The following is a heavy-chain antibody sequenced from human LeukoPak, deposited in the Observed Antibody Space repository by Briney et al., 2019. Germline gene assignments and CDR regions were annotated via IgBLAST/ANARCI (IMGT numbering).Heavy chain of an antibody. CDR2: IGTAGDT. D-gene: IGHD3-10*01. Sequence: GGSLRLSCAASGFTFSSYDMHWVRQATGKGLEWVSAIGTAGDTYYPGSVKGRFTISRENAKNSLYLQMNSLRAGDTAVYYCAREEFAMVRGVISRVCGMDVWGQGTTVTVSS. J-gene: IGHJ6*02. CDR1: GFTFSSYD. V-gene: IGHV3-13*01. CDR3: AREEFAMVRGVISRVCGMDV.